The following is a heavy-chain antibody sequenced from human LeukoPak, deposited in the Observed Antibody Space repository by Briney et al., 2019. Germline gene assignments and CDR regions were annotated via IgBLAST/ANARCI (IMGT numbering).Heavy chain of an antibody. J-gene: IGHJ4*02. CDR1: GFTFSSYG. V-gene: IGHV3-30*02. CDR3: ARGLKYYYDSSGYLGPVDY. CDR2: IRYDGSNK. Sequence: HAGGSLRLSCAASGFTFSSYGMHWVRQAPGKGLEWVAFIRYDGSNKYYADSVKGRFTISRDNSKNTLYLQMNSLRAEDTALYYCARGLKYYYDSSGYLGPVDYWGQGTLVTVSS. D-gene: IGHD3-22*01.